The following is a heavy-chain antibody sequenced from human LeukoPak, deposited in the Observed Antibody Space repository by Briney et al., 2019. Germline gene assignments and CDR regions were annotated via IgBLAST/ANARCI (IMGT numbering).Heavy chain of an antibody. V-gene: IGHV3-48*04. D-gene: IGHD3-16*02. Sequence: GSLRLSCAASGFTFSSYSMNWVRQAPGKGLEWVSYISSSSTIYYADSVKGRFTISRDNAKNSLYLQMNSLRAEDTAVYYCSSTYYDYVWGTYRLLDYWGQGTLDTVSS. J-gene: IGHJ4*02. CDR3: SSTYYDYVWGTYRLLDY. CDR2: ISSSSTI. CDR1: GFTFSSYS.